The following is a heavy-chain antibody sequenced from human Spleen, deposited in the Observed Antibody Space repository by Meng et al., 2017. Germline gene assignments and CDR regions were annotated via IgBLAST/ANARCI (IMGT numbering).Heavy chain of an antibody. D-gene: IGHD6-13*01. J-gene: IGHJ3*02. V-gene: IGHV3-23*01. CDR1: GFTFSSYA. CDR2: ISGSGGST. Sequence: GESLKISCAASGFTFSSYAMSWVRQAPGKGLEWVSAISGSGGSTYYADSVKGRFTISRDNSKNTLYLQMNSLRAEDTAVYYCAKNLYSSSSSRGTFDIWGQGTMVTVSS. CDR3: AKNLYSSSSSRGTFDI.